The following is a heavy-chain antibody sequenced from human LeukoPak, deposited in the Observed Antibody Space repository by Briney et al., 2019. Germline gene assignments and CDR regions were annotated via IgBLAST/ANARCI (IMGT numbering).Heavy chain of an antibody. CDR2: ISGSGDST. J-gene: IGHJ4*02. Sequence: GGSLGLSCAASGFTFSNYAMNWVRQAPGKGLEWVSVISGSGDSTYYADSVKGRFTISRDNSKNTLYLQMSSLRAEDTAVYYCAKGRSSGGSCVNYWGQGTLLTVSS. CDR1: GFTFSNYA. CDR3: AKGRSSGGSCVNY. V-gene: IGHV3-23*01. D-gene: IGHD2-15*01.